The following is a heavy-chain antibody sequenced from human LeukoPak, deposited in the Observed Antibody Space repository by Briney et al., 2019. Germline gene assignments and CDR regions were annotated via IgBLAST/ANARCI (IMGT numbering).Heavy chain of an antibody. Sequence: SQTLSLTCTVSVSGGSISSGGYYWSWIRQPPGKGLEWIGFISQSGSTCYNPSLKSRVTMSVDRSKNHFSLKLISVTAADTAVYYCAREIVGTSDRDAFDVWGQGTMVTVSS. V-gene: IGHV4-30-2*01. CDR2: ISQSGST. J-gene: IGHJ3*01. D-gene: IGHD1-26*01. CDR1: GGSISSGGYY. CDR3: AREIVGTSDRDAFDV.